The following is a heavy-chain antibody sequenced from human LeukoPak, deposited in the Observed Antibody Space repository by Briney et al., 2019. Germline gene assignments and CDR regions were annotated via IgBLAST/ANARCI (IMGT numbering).Heavy chain of an antibody. CDR2: IYYSGTT. D-gene: IGHD3-22*01. CDR1: GGSISNYF. Sequence: KPSETLSLTCTVSGGSISNYFWIWIRQPPGKGLEWIGYIYYSGTTNYNPSLKSRVTISLDTSKNQSSLKLNSVTAADTAVYYCARGTDSSVHYFDYWGQGALVTVSS. J-gene: IGHJ4*02. V-gene: IGHV4-59*01. CDR3: ARGTDSSVHYFDY.